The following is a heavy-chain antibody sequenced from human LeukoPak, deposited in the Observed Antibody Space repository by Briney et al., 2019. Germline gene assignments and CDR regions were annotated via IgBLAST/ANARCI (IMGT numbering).Heavy chain of an antibody. J-gene: IGHJ4*02. D-gene: IGHD6-6*01. V-gene: IGHV6-1*01. CDR3: ARDVSARLDF. Sequence: SQTLSLTCAISGDSVSSSTSAWNWIRQSPSRGLEWLGRTYYRSKWYNDYAVSAKSRITINPDTSKNQFSLQLNSVTPEDTAVYYCARDVSARLDFWGQGTLVTVSS. CDR2: TYYRSKWYN. CDR1: GDSVSSSTSA.